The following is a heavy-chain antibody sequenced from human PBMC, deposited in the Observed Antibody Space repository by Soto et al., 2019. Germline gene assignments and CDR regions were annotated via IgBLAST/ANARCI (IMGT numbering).Heavy chain of an antibody. Sequence: QVQLVESGGGVVQPGRSLRLSCAASRFTLSSYGMHWVRQAPGKGLEWVAVMGDDGSNKDYADSVKGRFTISRDNSKNTLYLQMNSLRAEDTGVYYCARAVSETYRLYGMDVWGQGTTVTVSS. D-gene: IGHD1-1*01. CDR1: RFTLSSYG. J-gene: IGHJ6*02. CDR2: MGDDGSNK. V-gene: IGHV3-33*01. CDR3: ARAVSETYRLYGMDV.